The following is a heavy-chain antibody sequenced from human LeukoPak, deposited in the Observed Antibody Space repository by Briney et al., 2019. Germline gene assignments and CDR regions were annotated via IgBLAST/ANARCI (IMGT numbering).Heavy chain of an antibody. J-gene: IGHJ4*02. CDR3: ARQLGPTSRGSLGY. D-gene: IGHD3-10*01. V-gene: IGHV1-18*01. CDR2: ISAYNGNT. Sequence: ASVKVSCKASGYTFTSYGISWVRQAPGQGLEWMGWISAYNGNTNYAQKLQGRVTMTTDTSTSTAYMELRSLRSDDTAVYYCARQLGPTSRGSLGYWGQGTLVTVSS. CDR1: GYTFTSYG.